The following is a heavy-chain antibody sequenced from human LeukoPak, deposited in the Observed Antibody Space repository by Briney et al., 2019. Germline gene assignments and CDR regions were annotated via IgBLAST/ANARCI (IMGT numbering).Heavy chain of an antibody. CDR1: GLTFSNYW. V-gene: IGHV3-7*01. J-gene: IGHJ3*02. CDR2: IKPDGSAQ. CDR3: ARDGGVDDAFDM. D-gene: IGHD2-15*01. Sequence: PGGSLKLSCAASGLTFSNYWMTWVRQAPGKGLEWVANIKPDGSAQYYADSVRGRFTISRDSAKNSVFLQMSSLRAEDTAVYYCARDGGVDDAFDMWGQGTMVTVSS.